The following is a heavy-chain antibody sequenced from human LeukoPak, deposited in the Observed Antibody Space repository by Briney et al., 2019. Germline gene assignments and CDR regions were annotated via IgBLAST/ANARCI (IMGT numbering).Heavy chain of an antibody. CDR1: GGSISSGDYD. CDR3: ARGRYCSSTSCYESAFDI. D-gene: IGHD2-2*01. CDR2: IYYSGST. V-gene: IGHV4-30-4*08. Sequence: KPSQTLSLTCTVSGGSISSGDYDWSWIRQPPGKGLEWIGYIYYSGSTYYNPSLKSRVTISVDTSKNQFSLKLSSVTAADTAVYYCARGRYCSSTSCYESAFDIWGQGTMVTVSS. J-gene: IGHJ3*02.